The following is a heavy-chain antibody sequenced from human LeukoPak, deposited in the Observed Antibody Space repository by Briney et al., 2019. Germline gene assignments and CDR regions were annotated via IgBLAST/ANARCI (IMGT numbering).Heavy chain of an antibody. D-gene: IGHD6-19*01. Sequence: GGSLRLSCVVSGLTFSNYWMIWVRQAPGKGLESVAIVNEDGSAKYYLDSVKGRFTISRDNAKNSLYLQMNSLRAEDTAVYYCARDGAGSQWLASYFDYWGQGTLVTVSS. CDR1: GLTFSNYW. CDR3: ARDGAGSQWLASYFDY. CDR2: VNEDGSAK. J-gene: IGHJ4*02. V-gene: IGHV3-7*03.